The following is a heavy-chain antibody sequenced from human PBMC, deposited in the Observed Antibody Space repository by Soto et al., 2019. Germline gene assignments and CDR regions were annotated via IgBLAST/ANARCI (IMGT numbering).Heavy chain of an antibody. J-gene: IGHJ5*02. CDR3: ARDRSTYGGGGTGEVKENWFDP. D-gene: IGHD3-3*02. CDR1: GGSISHYY. V-gene: IGHV4-59*01. Sequence: SITCGGSGGSISHYYRRWIRQSPGKGLDALGYAYYSGSTDYNPPLKSRVTMAVDTSKNQVSLKLNSVTTADTAVYYCARDRSTYGGGGTGEVKENWFDPWGPGNLVTVSS. CDR2: AYYSGST.